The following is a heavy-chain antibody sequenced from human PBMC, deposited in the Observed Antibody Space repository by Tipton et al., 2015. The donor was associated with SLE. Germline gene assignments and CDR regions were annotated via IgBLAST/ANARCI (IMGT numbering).Heavy chain of an antibody. Sequence: TLSLTCTVSGGSLNSTTHSCSWIRQTPGKGLEWVGSMFFSGGSYYSPSLNSRDTMSVDTSNKQFSVRLSSVTAADTAMYYWARQGAVVGFVDWFDPWGQGNLVTVSS. CDR2: MFFSGGS. D-gene: IGHD6-13*01. CDR1: GGSLNSTTHS. CDR3: ARQGAVVGFVDWFDP. V-gene: IGHV4-39*07. J-gene: IGHJ5*02.